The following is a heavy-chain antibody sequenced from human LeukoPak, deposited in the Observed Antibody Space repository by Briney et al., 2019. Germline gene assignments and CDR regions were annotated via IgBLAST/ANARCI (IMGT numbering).Heavy chain of an antibody. V-gene: IGHV1-69-2*01. CDR3: ATPSYGKNWYFDL. Sequence: ASVKISCKVSGYTFTDYYMHWVQQAPGKGLERMGLVDPEDGETIYAEKFQGRVTITADTSTDTAYMELSGLRSEDTAVYYCATPSYGKNWYFDLWGRGTLVTVSS. J-gene: IGHJ2*01. CDR1: GYTFTDYY. D-gene: IGHD5-18*01. CDR2: VDPEDGET.